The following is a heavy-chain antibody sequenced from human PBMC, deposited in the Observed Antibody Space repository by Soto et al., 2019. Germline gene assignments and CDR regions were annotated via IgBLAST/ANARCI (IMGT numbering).Heavy chain of an antibody. J-gene: IGHJ4*02. CDR2: IWYDGSNK. Sequence: QVQLVESGGGVVQPGRSLRLSCAASGFTFSSYGMHWVRQAPGKGLEWVAVIWYDGSNKYYADSVKGRFTISRDNSKDTLYLQMNSLRAEDTAVYYCARDLQGRDYWGQGTLVTVSS. CDR1: GFTFSSYG. V-gene: IGHV3-33*01. CDR3: ARDLQGRDY.